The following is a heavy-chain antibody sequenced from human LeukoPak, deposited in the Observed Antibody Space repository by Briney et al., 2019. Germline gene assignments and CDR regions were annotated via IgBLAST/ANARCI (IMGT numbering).Heavy chain of an antibody. Sequence: SETLSLTCTVSGGSISSHYWSWIRQPPGKGLEWIGYIYYSGCTNYNPSLKSRVTISVDTSKNQFSLKLSSVTAADTAVYYCARSDRVPTTFDYWGQGTLVTVSS. V-gene: IGHV4-59*11. D-gene: IGHD1-1*01. CDR2: IYYSGCT. J-gene: IGHJ4*02. CDR1: GGSISSHY. CDR3: ARSDRVPTTFDY.